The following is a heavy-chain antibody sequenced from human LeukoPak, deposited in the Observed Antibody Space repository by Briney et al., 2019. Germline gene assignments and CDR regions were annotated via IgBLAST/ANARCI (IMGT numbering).Heavy chain of an antibody. CDR1: GGTFTSYG. Sequence: ASVKVSCKASGGTFTSYGISWVRQAPGQGLEWMGWISAYNGNTNYAQKLQGRVTMTTDTSTSTAYMELRSLRSDDTAVYYCARVWYYYDSSGYYHWYYYYGMDVWGQGTTVTVSS. J-gene: IGHJ6*02. V-gene: IGHV1-18*01. CDR3: ARVWYYYDSSGYYHWYYYYGMDV. D-gene: IGHD3-22*01. CDR2: ISAYNGNT.